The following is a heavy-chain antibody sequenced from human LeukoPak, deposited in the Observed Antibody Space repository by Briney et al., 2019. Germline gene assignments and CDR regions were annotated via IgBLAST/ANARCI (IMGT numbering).Heavy chain of an antibody. Sequence: LPGRSLRLSCAASGFTFDDYAMHWVRQAPGKGLEWVSGISWNSGSIGYADSVKGRFTISRDNAKNSLYLQMNSLRAEDMALYYCARGTWSGYYPIGGYFDYWGQGALVTVSS. CDR1: GFTFDDYA. CDR3: ARGTWSGYYPIGGYFDY. J-gene: IGHJ4*02. CDR2: ISWNSGSI. D-gene: IGHD3-3*01. V-gene: IGHV3-9*03.